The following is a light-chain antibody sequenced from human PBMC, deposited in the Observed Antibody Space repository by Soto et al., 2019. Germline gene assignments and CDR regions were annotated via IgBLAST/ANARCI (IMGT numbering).Light chain of an antibody. CDR3: CSYAGSSTWV. Sequence: QSALTQPASVSGSPGQSITISCTGTSSDVGCYNLVSWYQQHPGKAPKLRIYEVSKRPSGVSNRFSGSKSGNTASLTISGLQAEDEADYYCCSYAGSSTWVFGGGTKLTVL. CDR1: SSDVGCYNL. CDR2: EVS. J-gene: IGLJ3*02. V-gene: IGLV2-23*02.